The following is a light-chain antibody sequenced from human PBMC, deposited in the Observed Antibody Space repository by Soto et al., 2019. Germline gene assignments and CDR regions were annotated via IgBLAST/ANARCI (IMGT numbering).Light chain of an antibody. Sequence: QSALTQPRSVSGSPGQSVTISCTGNSSDVGNYNYVSWYQQHPGKAPKLMIYDVIMRPSGVPDRFSGSKSGNTASLTISGLQADDEADYYCCSYAGRYTSIFGGGTKLTVL. J-gene: IGLJ2*01. CDR2: DVI. CDR3: CSYAGRYTSI. CDR1: SSDVGNYNY. V-gene: IGLV2-11*01.